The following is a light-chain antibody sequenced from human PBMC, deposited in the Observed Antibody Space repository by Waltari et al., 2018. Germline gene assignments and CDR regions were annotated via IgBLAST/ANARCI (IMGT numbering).Light chain of an antibody. Sequence: DVQMTQSPSSVSASVGDRVTITCRASEGIGTWLAWYQQKPGKAPNLLIYDASTVQSGVPSRFSGSGSGTYFTLTISSLQPEDFATYYCQQANDFPRTFGQGTNLEI. CDR2: DAS. CDR1: EGIGTW. CDR3: QQANDFPRT. V-gene: IGKV1-12*01. J-gene: IGKJ2*01.